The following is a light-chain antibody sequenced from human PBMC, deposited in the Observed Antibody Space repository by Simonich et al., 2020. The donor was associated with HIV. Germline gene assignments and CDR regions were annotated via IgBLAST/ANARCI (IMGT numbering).Light chain of an antibody. CDR2: AAS. Sequence: RMTQSPSSLSASVGGRVTITCRASQGIRNDLAWYQQKPGKVPKVLIYAASTLQSGVPSLFSGSGSGTDFTLTISSLQPEDAAIYYCQQYNSYPYTFGQGTKLEIK. CDR1: QGIRND. CDR3: QQYNSYPYT. J-gene: IGKJ2*01. V-gene: IGKV1-27*01.